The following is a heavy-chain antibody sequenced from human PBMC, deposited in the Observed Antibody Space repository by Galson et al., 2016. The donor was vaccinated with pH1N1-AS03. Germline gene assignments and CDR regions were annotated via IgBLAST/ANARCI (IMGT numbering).Heavy chain of an antibody. J-gene: IGHJ4*02. CDR2: IRFNGNDK. D-gene: IGHD2-15*01. CDR1: GFTFTSYG. V-gene: IGHV3-30*02. CDR3: VKDCGLGGSRDY. Sequence: SLRLSSAASGFTFTSYGFHWVRQAPGKGLEWVAFIRFNGNDKYYADSVKGRFTISRDNSKNTLYLQLNSLRVEDTAVYYCVKDCGLGGSRDYWGQGTLVTVSS.